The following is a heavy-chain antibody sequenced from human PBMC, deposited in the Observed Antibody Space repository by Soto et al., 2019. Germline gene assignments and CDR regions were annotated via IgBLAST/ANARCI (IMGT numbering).Heavy chain of an antibody. D-gene: IGHD3-3*01. CDR2: IYYSGST. CDR1: GGSISSYY. V-gene: IGHV4-59*01. CDR3: ARDRFLGENYYYGMDV. J-gene: IGHJ6*02. Sequence: SETLSLTCAVSGGSISSYYWSWIRQPPGKGLEWIGYIYYSGSTNYNPSLKSRVTISVDTSKNQFSLKLSSVTAADTAVYYCARDRFLGENYYYGMDVWDQGTTVTVS.